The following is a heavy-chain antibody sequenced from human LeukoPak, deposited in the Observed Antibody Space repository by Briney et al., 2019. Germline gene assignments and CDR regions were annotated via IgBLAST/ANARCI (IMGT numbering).Heavy chain of an antibody. CDR3: AKDFYYYGSGSHLYMDV. V-gene: IGHV3-9*01. CDR1: GFTFDDYA. D-gene: IGHD3-10*01. J-gene: IGHJ6*03. Sequence: GGSLRLSCAASGFTFDDYAMHWVRQAPGKGLEWVSGISWNSGSIGYADSVKGRFTISRDNAKNSLYLQMNSLRAEDTALYYCAKDFYYYGSGSHLYMDVWGKGTTVTISS. CDR2: ISWNSGSI.